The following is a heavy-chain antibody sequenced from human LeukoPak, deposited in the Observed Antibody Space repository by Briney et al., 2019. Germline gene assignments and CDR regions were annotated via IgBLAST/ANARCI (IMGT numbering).Heavy chain of an antibody. CDR1: GFTFSNCS. CDR2: ISSSSFI. Sequence: GGSLRLSCAASGFTFSNCSMNWVRQAPGKGLEWVSSISSSSFIYYADSVKGRFTISRDNAKNSLYLQMNSLRAEDTAVYYCARGGRTTAELIDYWGQGTLVTVSS. J-gene: IGHJ4*02. CDR3: ARGGRTTAELIDY. V-gene: IGHV3-21*01. D-gene: IGHD4-17*01.